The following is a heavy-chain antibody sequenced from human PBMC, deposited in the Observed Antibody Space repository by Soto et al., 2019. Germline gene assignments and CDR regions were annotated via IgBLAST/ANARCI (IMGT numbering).Heavy chain of an antibody. J-gene: IGHJ5*02. CDR1: GLTFNKYW. V-gene: IGHV3-7*01. Sequence: PGGSLRLSCAASGLTFNKYWMTWVRQAPGKGLEWVANIKEDGSEKYYVDSVKGRFNIYRDNAENSLYLQMNSLRAEDTAVYFCTLAYCRAGDCPPWGQGTLVTVSS. D-gene: IGHD2-21*01. CDR2: IKEDGSEK. CDR3: TLAYCRAGDCPP.